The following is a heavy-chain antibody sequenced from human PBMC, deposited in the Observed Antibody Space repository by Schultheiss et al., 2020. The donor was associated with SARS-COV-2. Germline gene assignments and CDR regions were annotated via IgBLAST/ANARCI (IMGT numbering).Heavy chain of an antibody. D-gene: IGHD4-17*01. Sequence: GGSLRLSCAASGFTFSSYGMNWVRQAPGKGLEWVSYISSGSSTIYYADSVKGRFTISRDNAKNSLYLQMNSLRAEDTAVYYCARDVDYGDFLGYFDYWGQGTLVTVSS. CDR1: GFTFSSYG. CDR2: ISSGSSTI. V-gene: IGHV3-48*04. J-gene: IGHJ4*02. CDR3: ARDVDYGDFLGYFDY.